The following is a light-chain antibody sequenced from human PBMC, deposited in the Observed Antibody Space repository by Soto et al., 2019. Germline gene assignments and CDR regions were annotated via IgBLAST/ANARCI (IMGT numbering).Light chain of an antibody. V-gene: IGKV3-20*01. Sequence: ESVLTQSPGTLSMSPGERATLSCRASQSVSSSYSAWYQQKPGQAPRLLIYGASRRATGIPDRFSGSGSGTDFPLTISRLEPEDFAVYDCQQYGSSPFTFGPGTKVDIK. CDR3: QQYGSSPFT. CDR2: GAS. J-gene: IGKJ3*01. CDR1: QSVSSSY.